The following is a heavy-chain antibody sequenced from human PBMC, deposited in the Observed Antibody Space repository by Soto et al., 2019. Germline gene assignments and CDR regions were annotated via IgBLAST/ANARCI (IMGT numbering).Heavy chain of an antibody. J-gene: IGHJ5*02. CDR1: GYTFTSYD. Sequence: QVQLVQSGAEVKKPGASVKVSCKASGYTFTSYDINWVRQATGQGLEWMGWMNPNSGNTGYAQKFQGRVTMTRNTSISTAYMEMSRLGSEDTAVYYCARGSGDYDLEGFDPWGQGTLVNVSS. D-gene: IGHD4-17*01. V-gene: IGHV1-8*01. CDR3: ARGSGDYDLEGFDP. CDR2: MNPNSGNT.